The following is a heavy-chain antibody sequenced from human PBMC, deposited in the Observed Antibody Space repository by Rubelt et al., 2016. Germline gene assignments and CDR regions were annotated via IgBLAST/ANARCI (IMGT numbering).Heavy chain of an antibody. CDR2: INHSGST. J-gene: IGHJ5*02. V-gene: IGHV4-34*01. CDR3: ARGRGSGPGGWFDP. D-gene: IGHD6-19*01. CDR1: GGSFSGYY. Sequence: QVQLQQWGAGLLKPSETLSLTCAVYGGSFSGYYWSWIRQPPGKGLEWIGEINHSGSTNYNPSLKCRCTRSVEQSKNQFSLKLGSVTAADTTVYYCARGRGSGPGGWFDPWGQGTLVTVSS.